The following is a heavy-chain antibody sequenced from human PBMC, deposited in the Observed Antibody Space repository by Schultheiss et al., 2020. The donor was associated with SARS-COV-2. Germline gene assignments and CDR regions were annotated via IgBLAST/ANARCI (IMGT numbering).Heavy chain of an antibody. CDR3: ARGAFGYSYGAFDY. Sequence: GESLKISCAASGFTFSSYGMHWVRQAPGKGLEWVAVIWYDGSNKYYADSVKGRFTISRDNSKNTLYLQMNSLRAEDTAVYYCARGAFGYSYGAFDYWGQGTLVTVSS. CDR1: GFTFSSYG. V-gene: IGHV3-33*01. D-gene: IGHD5-18*01. J-gene: IGHJ4*02. CDR2: IWYDGSNK.